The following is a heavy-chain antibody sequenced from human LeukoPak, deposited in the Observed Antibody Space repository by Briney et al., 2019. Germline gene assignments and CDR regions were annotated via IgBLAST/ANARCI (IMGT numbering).Heavy chain of an antibody. V-gene: IGHV3-74*03. CDR2: TNTDGSST. Sequence: GGSLRLSCSASGFTFSSYAIHCVRQAPGKGLVWVSGTNTDGSSTMYADSVKGRFTIARDNAKNTLYLQMNGLRAEDTAVYYCYGANAEHWGQGTLVTVSS. J-gene: IGHJ1*01. D-gene: IGHD4-23*01. CDR1: GFTFSSYA. CDR3: YGANAEH.